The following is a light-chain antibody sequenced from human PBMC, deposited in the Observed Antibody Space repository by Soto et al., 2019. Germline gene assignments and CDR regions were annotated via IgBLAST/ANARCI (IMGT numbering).Light chain of an antibody. Sequence: DIQMTQSPSSLAASVGDRVTITCRASQSISTYLNWYQHKPGKAPKLLIYAAISLQSGVPSRLSGSGSGTDFTLTISSLQPEDFATYYCQQTYAIPHTFGQGTKVEFK. CDR1: QSISTY. J-gene: IGKJ2*01. V-gene: IGKV1-39*01. CDR2: AAI. CDR3: QQTYAIPHT.